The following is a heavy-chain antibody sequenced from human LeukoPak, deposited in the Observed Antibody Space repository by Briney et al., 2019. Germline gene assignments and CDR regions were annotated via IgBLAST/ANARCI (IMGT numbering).Heavy chain of an antibody. V-gene: IGHV3-9*01. D-gene: IGHD5-12*01. CDR3: AKGRAFSGYDYGGFDY. J-gene: IGHJ4*02. CDR2: ISWNSGSI. CDR1: GFTFDDYA. Sequence: GGSLRLSCAASGFTFDDYAMHWVRQAPGKGLEWVSGISWNSGSIGYADSVRGRFTISRDNAKNSLYLQMNSLRAEDTALYYCAKGRAFSGYDYGGFDYWGQGTLVTVSS.